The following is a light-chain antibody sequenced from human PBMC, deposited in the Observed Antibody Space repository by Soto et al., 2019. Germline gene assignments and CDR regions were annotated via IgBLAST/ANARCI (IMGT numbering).Light chain of an antibody. Sequence: QSVLTQPASGSGAPGRAITISCTGTSSDVGNYKFVSWYQQHPGKAPKLIIYETTKRPSGVSDRFSGSNSGNTASLTISGLQAEDEADYYCCSYSGSGTYVFRTGPKVTVL. CDR2: ETT. CDR1: SSDVGNYKF. CDR3: CSYSGSGTYV. V-gene: IGLV2-23*01. J-gene: IGLJ1*01.